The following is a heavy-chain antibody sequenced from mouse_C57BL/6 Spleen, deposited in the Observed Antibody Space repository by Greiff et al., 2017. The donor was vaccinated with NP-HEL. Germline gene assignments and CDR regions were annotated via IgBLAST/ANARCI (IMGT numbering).Heavy chain of an antibody. CDR3: ARGGYYVAMDY. D-gene: IGHD2-3*01. J-gene: IGHJ4*01. V-gene: IGHV1-26*01. CDR1: GYTFTDYY. CDR2: INPNNGGT. Sequence: VQLKESGPELVKPGASVKISCKASGYTFTDYYMNWVKQSHGKSLEWIGDINPNNGGTSYNQKFKGKATLTVDKSSSTAYMELRSLTSEDSAVYYCARGGYYVAMDYWGQGTSVTVSS.